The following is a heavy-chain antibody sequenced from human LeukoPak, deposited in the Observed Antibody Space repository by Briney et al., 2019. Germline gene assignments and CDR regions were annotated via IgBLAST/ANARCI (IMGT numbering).Heavy chain of an antibody. V-gene: IGHV3-23*01. CDR3: AALGVGGY. CDR1: GFTFSSYV. CDR2: ISGRGEST. J-gene: IGHJ4*02. D-gene: IGHD3-16*01. Sequence: GGSLRLSCVASGFTFSSYVMSWVRQAPGKGLEWVSCISGRGESTHFADSAKGRFTISRDNSKNTLSLQMNSLRAEDTAVYYCAALGVGGYWGQGTLVTVSS.